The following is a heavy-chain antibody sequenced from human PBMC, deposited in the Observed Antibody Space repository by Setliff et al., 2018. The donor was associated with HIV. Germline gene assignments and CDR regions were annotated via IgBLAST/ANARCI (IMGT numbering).Heavy chain of an antibody. Sequence: GASVKVSCKASRYTFTGYYMHWVRQAPGQGLEWMGRIIPIFGTADYAQKFQGRVTLTADESTSIAYMELNSLRSEDTAVYYCARGRASGSANSGWGQGTLVTVSS. V-gene: IGHV1-69*13. CDR3: ARGRASGSANSG. CDR1: RYTFTGYY. CDR2: IIPIFGTA. D-gene: IGHD7-27*01. J-gene: IGHJ4*02.